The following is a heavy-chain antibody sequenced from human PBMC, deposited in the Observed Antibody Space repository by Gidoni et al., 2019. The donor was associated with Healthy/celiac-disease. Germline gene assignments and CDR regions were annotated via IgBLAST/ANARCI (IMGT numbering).Heavy chain of an antibody. D-gene: IGHD3-10*01. CDR1: GGSISRGSYY. J-gene: IGHJ4*02. CDR2: IYTSGST. CDR3: AREDYYGSKDDY. Sequence: QVQLQESGPGLVKPSQTLSLTCPVPGGSISRGSYYWSWIRQPAGKGLGWIGRIYTSGSTNYNPSLKSRVTISVDTSKNQFSLKLSSVTAADTAVYYCAREDYYGSKDDYWGQGTLVTVSS. V-gene: IGHV4-61*02.